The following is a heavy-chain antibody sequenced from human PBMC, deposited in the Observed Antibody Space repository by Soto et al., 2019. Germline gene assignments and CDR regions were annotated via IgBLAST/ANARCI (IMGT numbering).Heavy chain of an antibody. CDR2: IHHSGST. V-gene: IGHV4-34*01. D-gene: IGHD3-3*01. J-gene: IGHJ4*02. CDR3: ARGLDSWSGYHF. Sequence: SGTLSLTCALYGGSFDGYYWSWIHQSPGKGLEWIGEIHHSGSTKYNPSLKSRVSLSVDTSTKQFSLKMTSMTAADRGFYYFARGLDSWSGYHFWGQGTPVTVSS. CDR1: GGSFDGYY.